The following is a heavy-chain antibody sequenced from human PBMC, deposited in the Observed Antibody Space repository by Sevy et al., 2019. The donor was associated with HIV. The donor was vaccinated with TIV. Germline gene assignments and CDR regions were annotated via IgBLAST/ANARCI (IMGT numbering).Heavy chain of an antibody. CDR2: FDPEDDER. CDR1: GKTLTQLA. D-gene: IGHD3-22*01. Sequence: ASVKVSCKVSGKTLTQLAMHWVRQAPGKGLEWMGTFDPEDDERIYAQKFKGRVTMTEDRSTDTAYMELRILRSDDTAVYYCATTKDYYDSSGSPFDYWGQGTLVTVSS. CDR3: ATTKDYYDSSGSPFDY. J-gene: IGHJ4*02. V-gene: IGHV1-24*01.